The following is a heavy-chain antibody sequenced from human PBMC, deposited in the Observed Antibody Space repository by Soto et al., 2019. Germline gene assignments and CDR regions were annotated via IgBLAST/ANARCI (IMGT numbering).Heavy chain of an antibody. Sequence: GGSLRLSCAASGFTVSNNYLSWVRQAPGRGLEWVSVIYADGRTFYADSVKGRFTISRDNSKNTLNLEMISLRVEDTAVYYCSRDPSDSRTSDYWGQGTRVTVSS. D-gene: IGHD2-21*02. CDR1: GFTVSNNY. CDR2: IYADGRT. J-gene: IGHJ4*02. CDR3: SRDPSDSRTSDY. V-gene: IGHV3-66*01.